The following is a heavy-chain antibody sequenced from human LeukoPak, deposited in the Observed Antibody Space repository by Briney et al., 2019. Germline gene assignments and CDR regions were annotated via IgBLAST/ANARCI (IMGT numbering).Heavy chain of an antibody. CDR2: INPNSGGT. CDR3: ARVNYGNTWFDP. D-gene: IGHD4-17*01. CDR1: GYTFTRYY. V-gene: IGHV1-2*06. J-gene: IGHJ5*02. Sequence: ASVKVSCKASGYTFTRYYMHWVRQAPGQGVEWRGRINPNSGGTNYAQKFQGRVTMTRDTSISTAYMELSRLRSDDTAVYYCARVNYGNTWFDPWGQGTLVTVSS.